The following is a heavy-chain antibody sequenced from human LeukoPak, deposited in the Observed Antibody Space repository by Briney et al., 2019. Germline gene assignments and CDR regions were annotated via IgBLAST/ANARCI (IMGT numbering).Heavy chain of an antibody. V-gene: IGHV4-61*02. Sequence: SETLSLTCTVSGASISSDRFYWTWVRQPAGKRPGWIGRIKSSISNFNPSLKSRVNISVDTSTNQFSLKMSSLTAADTAVYYCARVPDWSYVPDNWGQGTLVTVSS. CDR3: ARVPDWSYVPDN. CDR2: IKSSIS. J-gene: IGHJ4*02. D-gene: IGHD3-10*01. CDR1: GASISSDRFY.